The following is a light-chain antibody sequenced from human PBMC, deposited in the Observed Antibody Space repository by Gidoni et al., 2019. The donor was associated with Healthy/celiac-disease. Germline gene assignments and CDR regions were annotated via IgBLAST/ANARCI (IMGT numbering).Light chain of an antibody. J-gene: IGKJ1*01. V-gene: IGKV1-13*02. Sequence: AIQLTQSPSSLSASVGDRVTITCRASQDISSALAWYRQKPGKAPKLLIYDASSLQSGVPSRFSGSGSGTDFTLTISSLQPEDFATYYCQHFNSYPWTFGQXTKVEIK. CDR2: DAS. CDR1: QDISSA. CDR3: QHFNSYPWT.